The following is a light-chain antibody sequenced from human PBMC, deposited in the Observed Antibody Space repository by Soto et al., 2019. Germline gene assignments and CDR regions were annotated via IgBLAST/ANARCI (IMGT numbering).Light chain of an antibody. CDR1: QSVSSN. CDR2: GAS. J-gene: IGKJ2*01. V-gene: IGKV3-15*01. CDR3: QHYNNWPPYT. Sequence: EIVMTQSPATLSVSPGERATRSCRASQSVSSNLAWYQQKPGQAPRLLSYGASTRATGIPARFSGSGSGTEFTLTISSLQSEDFAVYYCQHYNNWPPYTFGQGTKLEIK.